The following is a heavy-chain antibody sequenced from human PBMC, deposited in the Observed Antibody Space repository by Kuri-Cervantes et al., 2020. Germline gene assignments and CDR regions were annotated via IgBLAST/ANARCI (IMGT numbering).Heavy chain of an antibody. CDR3: AKDRRRVGAPGIVDY. J-gene: IGHJ4*02. D-gene: IGHD6-13*01. CDR2: ISYDGSNK. CDR1: GFTFSSYG. Sequence: LSLTCAASGFTFSSYGMHWVRQAPGKGLEWVAVISYDGSNKYYADSVKGRFTISRDNSKNTLYLQMNSLRAEDTAVYYCAKDRRRVGAPGIVDYWGQGTLVTVSS. V-gene: IGHV3-30*18.